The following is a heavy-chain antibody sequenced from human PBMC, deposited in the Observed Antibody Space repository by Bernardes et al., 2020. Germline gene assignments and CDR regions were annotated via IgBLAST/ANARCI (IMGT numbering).Heavy chain of an antibody. J-gene: IGHJ6*04. CDR2: INPNSGGT. Sequence: ASVKVSCKASGYTFTGYYMHWVRQAPGQGLEWMGRINPNSGGTNYAQKFQGRVTMTRDTSISTAYMELSRLRSDDTAVYYCAREVSSSPYYYYGMDVWGKGTTVTVFS. D-gene: IGHD6-6*01. CDR1: GYTFTGYY. V-gene: IGHV1-2*06. CDR3: AREVSSSPYYYYGMDV.